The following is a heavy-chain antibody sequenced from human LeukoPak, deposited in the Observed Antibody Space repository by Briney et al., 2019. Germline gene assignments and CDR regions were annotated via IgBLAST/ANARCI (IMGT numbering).Heavy chain of an antibody. Sequence: KSGGSLRLSCAASGFTFSDYYMSWIRQAPGKGLEWVSYISSSSSYTNYADSVKGRFTISRDNAKNSLYLQLNSLRAEDTAVYYCARPGGYSYGSYCFDYWGQGALVTVSS. CDR3: ARPGGYSYGSYCFDY. V-gene: IGHV3-11*03. CDR2: ISSSSSYT. J-gene: IGHJ4*02. CDR1: GFTFSDYY. D-gene: IGHD5-18*01.